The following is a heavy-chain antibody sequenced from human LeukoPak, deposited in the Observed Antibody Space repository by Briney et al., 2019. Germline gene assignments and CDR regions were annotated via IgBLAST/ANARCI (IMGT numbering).Heavy chain of an antibody. CDR3: ARDPQFSGSYTSDVAFDI. J-gene: IGHJ3*02. CDR2: IYSGGST. CDR1: GFTVSSNY. V-gene: IGHV3-66*01. D-gene: IGHD1-26*01. Sequence: GGSLRLSCAASGFTVSSNYMSWVRQAPGKGLEWVSVIYSGGSTYYADSVEGRFTISRDNSKNTLYLQMNSLRAEDTAVYYCARDPQFSGSYTSDVAFDIWGQGTMVTVSS.